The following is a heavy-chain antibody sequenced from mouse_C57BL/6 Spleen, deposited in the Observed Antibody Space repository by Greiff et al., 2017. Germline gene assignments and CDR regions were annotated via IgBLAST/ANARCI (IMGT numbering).Heavy chain of an antibody. Sequence: EVNVVESGGDLVKPGGSLKLSCAASGFTFSSYGMSWVRQTPDKRLEWVATISSGGSYTYYPDSVKGRFTISRDNAKNTLYLQMSSLKSEDTAMYYCARHGTTAQGYFDVWGTGTTVTVSS. CDR3: ARHGTTAQGYFDV. CDR2: ISSGGSYT. V-gene: IGHV5-6*01. D-gene: IGHD1-2*01. CDR1: GFTFSSYG. J-gene: IGHJ1*03.